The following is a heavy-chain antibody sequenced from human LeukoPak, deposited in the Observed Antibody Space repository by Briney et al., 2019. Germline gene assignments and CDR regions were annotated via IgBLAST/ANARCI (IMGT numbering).Heavy chain of an antibody. CDR2: IYYSGGT. V-gene: IGHV4-59*01. CDR1: GGSISSYY. Sequence: SETLSLTCTVSGGSISSYYWSWIRQPPGKGLEWIGYIYYSGGTNYNPSLKSRVTISVDTSKNQFSRKLSSVTAADTAVYYCARVAYYYDSSGYLGAFDIWGQGTMVTVSS. J-gene: IGHJ3*02. D-gene: IGHD3-22*01. CDR3: ARVAYYYDSSGYLGAFDI.